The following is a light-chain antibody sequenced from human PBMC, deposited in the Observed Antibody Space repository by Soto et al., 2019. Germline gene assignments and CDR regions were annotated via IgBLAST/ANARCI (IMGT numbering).Light chain of an antibody. Sequence: DIQMTQSPSTLSASVGDRVTITCRASQSISSWLAWYQQKPGKAPKLLIYDASSLESGVPSRFSGSGSGTEFTLTISSLQPDDFATYYCQQYNSYPPMFGQGTKVETK. V-gene: IGKV1-5*01. CDR2: DAS. J-gene: IGKJ1*01. CDR1: QSISSW. CDR3: QQYNSYPPM.